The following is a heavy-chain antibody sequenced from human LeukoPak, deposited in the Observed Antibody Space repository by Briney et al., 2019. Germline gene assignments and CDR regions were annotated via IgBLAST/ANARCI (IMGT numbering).Heavy chain of an antibody. Sequence: SGGSLRLSCAASGFTFSSYAMSWVRQAPGRGLEWVSAISGSGGSPYYADSVKGRFTISRDNSKNTLYLQMNSLRAEDTGIYFCAKGSDTSSWLLDFWGQGTLVTVSS. CDR1: GFTFSSYA. J-gene: IGHJ4*02. V-gene: IGHV3-23*01. CDR3: AKGSDTSSWLLDF. D-gene: IGHD6-13*01. CDR2: ISGSGGSP.